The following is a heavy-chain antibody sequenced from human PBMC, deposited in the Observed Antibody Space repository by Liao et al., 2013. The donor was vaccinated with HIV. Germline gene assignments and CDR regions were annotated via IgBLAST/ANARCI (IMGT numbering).Heavy chain of an antibody. CDR1: GGSISSTNYF. CDR3: ARAWKGYCSGGRCNYIDY. V-gene: IGHV4-30-4*08. Sequence: QVQLQESGPGLVKPSQTLSLTCTVPGGSISSTNYFWTWIRQSPGKGLEWIGDINPATTSHYNPSLKSRVTISVDTSKNQFSLRLTSVTAADTAIFYCARAWKGYCSGGRCNYIDYWGQGTLVTVSS. D-gene: IGHD2-15*01. J-gene: IGHJ4*02. CDR2: INPATTS.